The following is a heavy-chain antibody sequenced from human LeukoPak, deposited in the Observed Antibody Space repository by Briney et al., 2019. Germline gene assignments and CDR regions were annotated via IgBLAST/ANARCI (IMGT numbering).Heavy chain of an antibody. D-gene: IGHD3-9*01. Sequence: PGGSLRLSCAASGFTFSNYAMSWVRQAPGKGLEWVSAITGSGSGIYYADSMKSRFTISGDNSKNTLYLQINSLRAEDTAVYYCAKWGDYDVLTGYYVSDYWGQGTLVTVSS. V-gene: IGHV3-23*01. J-gene: IGHJ4*02. CDR2: ITGSGSGI. CDR1: GFTFSNYA. CDR3: AKWGDYDVLTGYYVSDY.